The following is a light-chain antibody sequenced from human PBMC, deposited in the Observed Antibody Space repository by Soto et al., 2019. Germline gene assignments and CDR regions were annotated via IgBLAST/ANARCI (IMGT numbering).Light chain of an antibody. CDR1: SSDIEDYKY. CDR2: EVN. CDR3: SASTRTGTHV. Sequence: QSALTQPASVSGSPGQSITISCTGSSSDIEDYKYVSWYQQHPGKAPKLILYEVNLRPSGVSHRFSGSKSANSASLTISGLQAEDEADYHCSASTRTGTHVFGPGTKLTVL. J-gene: IGLJ1*01. V-gene: IGLV2-14*01.